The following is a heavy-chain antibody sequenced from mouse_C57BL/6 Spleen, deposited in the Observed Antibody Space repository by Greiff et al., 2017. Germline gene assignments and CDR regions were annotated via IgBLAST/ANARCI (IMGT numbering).Heavy chain of an antibody. CDR2: FYPGSGSI. Sequence: QDQLQQSGAELVKPGASVKLSCKASGYTFTEYTIHWVKQRSGQGRERSGWFYPGSGSIKYNEKFRDTATLTADKSSSTVYMELSRLTSEVSAVYFCARHPSYYGSSYWYSDVWGTATTVTVSS. CDR1: GYTFTEYT. V-gene: IGHV1-62-2*01. D-gene: IGHD1-1*01. CDR3: ARHPSYYGSSYWYSDV. J-gene: IGHJ1*03.